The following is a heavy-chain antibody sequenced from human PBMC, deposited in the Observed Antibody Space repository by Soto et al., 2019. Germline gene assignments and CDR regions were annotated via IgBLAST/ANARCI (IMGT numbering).Heavy chain of an antibody. J-gene: IGHJ6*02. CDR2: ISGSGGST. CDR3: AKGVVNSLWSGGMDV. V-gene: IGHV3-23*01. D-gene: IGHD2-21*01. CDR1: GFTFSRYA. Sequence: EVQLLESGGGLVQPGGSLRLSCAASGFTFSRYAMSWVRQAPGKGLEWVSAISGSGGSTYYADSVKGRFTISRDNSKNTLYLHMNSLSAEDTAVYYCAKGVVNSLWSGGMDVWGQGTTVTVSS.